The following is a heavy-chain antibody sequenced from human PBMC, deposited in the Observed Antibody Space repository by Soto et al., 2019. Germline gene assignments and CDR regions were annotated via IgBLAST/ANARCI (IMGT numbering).Heavy chain of an antibody. J-gene: IGHJ1*01. CDR1: GFTFSSYG. Sequence: QVQLVESGGGVVQPGRSLRLSCAASGFTFSSYGMHWVRQAPGKGLEWVAVIWYDGSNKYYADSVKGRFTISRDNSKNTLYLQMNSLRAEDTAVYYCARGAEYFQHWGQGTLVTVSS. CDR2: IWYDGSNK. CDR3: ARGAEYFQH. V-gene: IGHV3-33*01.